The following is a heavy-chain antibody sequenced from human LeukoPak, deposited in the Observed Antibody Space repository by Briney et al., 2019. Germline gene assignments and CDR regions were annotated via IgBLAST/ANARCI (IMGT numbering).Heavy chain of an antibody. CDR3: ARGYCSGGSCQTIDY. CDR1: GGSINNYY. Sequence: SETLSLTCTVSGGSINNYYWSWIRQPPGKGLEWIGYVYYSGSTNYNPSLKSRVTILLDTSKKQFSLKLSSVTAADTAVYYCARGYCSGGSCQTIDYWGQGTLVTVSS. D-gene: IGHD2-15*01. V-gene: IGHV4-59*08. J-gene: IGHJ4*02. CDR2: VYYSGST.